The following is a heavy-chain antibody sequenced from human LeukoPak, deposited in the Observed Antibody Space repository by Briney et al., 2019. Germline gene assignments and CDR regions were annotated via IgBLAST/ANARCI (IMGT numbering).Heavy chain of an antibody. Sequence: PSETLSLTCTVSGGSISSYYWSWIRQPPGKGLEWIGNIYYSGSTNYNHSLKSRVTISVDPSTNQFSLKLSSVTAADTAVYYCAREAPYCSSTSCPYYYYYYYMDVWGKGTTVTVSS. J-gene: IGHJ6*03. V-gene: IGHV4-59*01. CDR3: AREAPYCSSTSCPYYYYYYYMDV. CDR1: GGSISSYY. D-gene: IGHD2-2*01. CDR2: IYYSGST.